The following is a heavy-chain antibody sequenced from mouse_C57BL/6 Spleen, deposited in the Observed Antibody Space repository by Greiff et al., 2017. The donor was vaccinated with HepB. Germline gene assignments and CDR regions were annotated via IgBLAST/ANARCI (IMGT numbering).Heavy chain of an antibody. CDR3: ARLGYGSSPAWFAY. V-gene: IGHV1-61*01. CDR2: IYPSDSET. J-gene: IGHJ3*01. CDR1: GYTFTSYW. D-gene: IGHD1-1*01. Sequence: VQLQQSGAELVRPGSSVKLSCKASGYTFTSYWMDWVKQRPGQGLEWIGNIYPSDSETHYNQKFKDKATLTVDKSSSTAYMQLSSLTSEDSAVYYCARLGYGSSPAWFAYWGQGTLVTVSA.